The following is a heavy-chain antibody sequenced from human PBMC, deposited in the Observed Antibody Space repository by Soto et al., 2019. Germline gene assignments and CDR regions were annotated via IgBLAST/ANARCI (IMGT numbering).Heavy chain of an antibody. CDR3: ARGEEVAEDYYGMDV. CDR1: GYTFTGYY. V-gene: IGHV1-2*04. CDR2: INPNSGGT. J-gene: IGHJ6*02. D-gene: IGHD3-16*01. Sequence: QVQLVQSGAEVKKPGASVKVSCKASGYTFTGYYMHWVRQAPGQGLEWMGWINPNSGGTNYAQKFQGWVTMTRDTSISTAYMELSRLRSDVTAVYYCARGEEVAEDYYGMDVWGQGTTVTVSS.